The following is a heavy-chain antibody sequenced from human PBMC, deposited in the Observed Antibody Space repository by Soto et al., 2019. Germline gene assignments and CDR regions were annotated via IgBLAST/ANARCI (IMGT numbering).Heavy chain of an antibody. CDR2: IFYSGST. CDR3: ARVGSSGWSPDY. D-gene: IGHD6-19*01. J-gene: IGHJ4*02. V-gene: IGHV4-59*11. Sequence: SETRSLTCTVSGGSISGHYWIWIRQSPGKRLEWIGYIFYSGSTNYNPSLKSRVTLSVDTSKNQFSLRLSSVTAADTAVYYCARVGSSGWSPDYWGQGTLVTVSS. CDR1: GGSISGHY.